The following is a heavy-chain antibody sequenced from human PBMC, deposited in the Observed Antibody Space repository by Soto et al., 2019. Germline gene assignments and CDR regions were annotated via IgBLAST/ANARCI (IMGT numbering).Heavy chain of an antibody. CDR1: GYTLTELS. CDR3: ATVVPWDYDILTGPPSY. D-gene: IGHD3-9*01. J-gene: IGHJ4*02. Sequence: ASVKVSCKVAGYTLTELSMHWVRQAPGKGLEWMGGFDPEDGETIYAQKFQGRVTMTEDTSTDTAYMELSSLRSEDTAVYYCATVVPWDYDILTGPPSYWGQGTLVTVSS. CDR2: FDPEDGET. V-gene: IGHV1-24*01.